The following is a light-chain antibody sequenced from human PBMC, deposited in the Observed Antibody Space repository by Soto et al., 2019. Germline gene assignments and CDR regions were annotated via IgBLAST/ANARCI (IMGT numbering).Light chain of an antibody. CDR2: DVI. CDR1: SSDVGGYNY. V-gene: IGLV2-14*03. J-gene: IGLJ2*01. CDR3: SSYTSSSTYVV. Sequence: QSALTQPASVSGSPGQSITISCTGTSSDVGGYNYVSWYQQHPGKAPKLMIYDVINRPSGVSNRFSGSKPGNSASLTISGLQAEDEADYYCSSYTSSSTYVVFGGGT.